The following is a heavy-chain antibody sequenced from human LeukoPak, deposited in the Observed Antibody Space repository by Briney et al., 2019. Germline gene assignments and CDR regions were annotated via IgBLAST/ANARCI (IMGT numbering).Heavy chain of an antibody. J-gene: IGHJ6*03. CDR1: GGSISSYY. CDR2: ICYSGST. CDR3: ARDLRGVGANYYYYYYMDV. V-gene: IGHV4-59*01. Sequence: SETLSLTCTVSGGSISSYYWSWIRQPPGKGLEWIGYICYSGSTNYNPSLKSRVTISVDTSKNQFSLKLSSVTAADTAVYYCARDLRGVGANYYYYYYMDVWGKGTTVTISS. D-gene: IGHD1-26*01.